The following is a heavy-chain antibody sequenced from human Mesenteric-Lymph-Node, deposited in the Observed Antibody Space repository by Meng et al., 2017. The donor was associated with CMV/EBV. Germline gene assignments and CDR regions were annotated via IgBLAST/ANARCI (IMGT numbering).Heavy chain of an antibody. CDR3: ARDSERVYSSSWYSYDY. CDR2: INPNSGGT. Sequence: ASVKVSCKASGYTFTGYYMHWVRQAPGQGLEWMGWINPNSGGTNYEQKFQGRVTMTRDTSISTAYMELSRLRSDDTAVYYCARDSERVYSSSWYSYDYWGQGTLVTVSS. D-gene: IGHD6-13*01. J-gene: IGHJ4*02. CDR1: GYTFTGYY. V-gene: IGHV1-2*02.